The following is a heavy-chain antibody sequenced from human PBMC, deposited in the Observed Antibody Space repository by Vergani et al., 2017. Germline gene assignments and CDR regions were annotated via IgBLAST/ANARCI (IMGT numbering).Heavy chain of an antibody. CDR1: GFSFRGHG. J-gene: IGHJ4*02. D-gene: IGHD2/OR15-2a*01. Sequence: QVHLVESGGGVVQPGRSLTLSCVASGFSFRGHGMHWVRQAPGKGLEWVAMISNDGDRRDYGDFAKGRVTISRDSSKTVYLQMNSLRVEDTAMYFCAKDIAYSTALPHFDSRGQGTLVTVSS. CDR2: ISNDGDRR. V-gene: IGHV3-30*18. CDR3: AKDIAYSTALPHFDS.